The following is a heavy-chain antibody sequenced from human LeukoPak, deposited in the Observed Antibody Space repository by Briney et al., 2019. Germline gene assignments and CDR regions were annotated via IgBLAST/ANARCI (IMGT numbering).Heavy chain of an antibody. J-gene: IGHJ4*02. D-gene: IGHD1-26*01. Sequence: GGSLRLSCAASGFNFSSFVMHWVRQAPGKGLEWVAVISYDGSNKYYADSVKGRFTISRDNSKNTLYLQMNGLRAEDTAVYYCATQREPKIVGATFDYWGQGTLVTVSS. V-gene: IGHV3-30*03. CDR2: ISYDGSNK. CDR3: ATQREPKIVGATFDY. CDR1: GFNFSSFV.